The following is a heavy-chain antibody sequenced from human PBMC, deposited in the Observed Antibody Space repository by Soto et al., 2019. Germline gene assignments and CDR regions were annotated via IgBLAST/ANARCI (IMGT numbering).Heavy chain of an antibody. Sequence: QVQLVQSGGEVKKPGASVKVSCKASGYTFTIYGINWVRQAPGQGLEWMGWISPENGNTNYAQKLQGRVTMTTDTSTSTAYMELRSLRSDDTAVYYCARALGYSGYSGMDVWGHGTTVTVSS. D-gene: IGHD5-12*01. J-gene: IGHJ6*02. CDR1: GYTFTIYG. CDR2: ISPENGNT. V-gene: IGHV1-18*01. CDR3: ARALGYSGYSGMDV.